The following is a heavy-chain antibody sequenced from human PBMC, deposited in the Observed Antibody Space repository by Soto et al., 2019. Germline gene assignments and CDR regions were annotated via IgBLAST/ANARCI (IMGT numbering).Heavy chain of an antibody. V-gene: IGHV1-8*01. CDR2: MNPNTGKT. D-gene: IGHD2-15*01. CDR1: GYTFTSYD. Sequence: ASVKVSCKASGYTFTSYDINWVRQASGQGLEWMGWMNPNTGKTGYAQKFQGRVTMTRDISISTAYMELTSLTSEDTAVYYCARQDRVVVEGRWFDPWGQGTLVTVSS. CDR3: ARQDRVVVEGRWFDP. J-gene: IGHJ5*02.